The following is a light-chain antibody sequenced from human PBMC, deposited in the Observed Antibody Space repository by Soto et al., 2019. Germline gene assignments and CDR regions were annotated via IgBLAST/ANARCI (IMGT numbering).Light chain of an antibody. CDR1: SSDVGGYNY. CDR2: EVS. V-gene: IGLV2-14*01. CDR3: SAYTSSSTWV. Sequence: QSALTQPASVSGSPGQSITISCTGTSSDVGGYNYVSWYQQHPGKAPKLMIYEVSNRPSGVSNRFSGSKSGNTASLTISGLQAEDEADYYCSAYTSSSTWVVGGGTKLTV. J-gene: IGLJ3*02.